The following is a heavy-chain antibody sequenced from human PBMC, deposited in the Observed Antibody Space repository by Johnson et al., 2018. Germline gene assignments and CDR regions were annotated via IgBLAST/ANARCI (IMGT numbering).Heavy chain of an antibody. J-gene: IGHJ6*02. D-gene: IGHD6-19*01. V-gene: IGHV3-9*01. Sequence: EVQLVETGGGLVQPGRSLRLSCAASGFTFDDYAMHWVRQAPGKGLEWVSGISWNRGSIGYADSVKGRVTISRDNAKNSLYLQMNSLRAEDTALYYCAKERGSGWWVTPGWYYYGMDVWGQWTTVTVSS. CDR3: AKERGSGWWVTPGWYYYGMDV. CDR1: GFTFDDYA. CDR2: ISWNRGSI.